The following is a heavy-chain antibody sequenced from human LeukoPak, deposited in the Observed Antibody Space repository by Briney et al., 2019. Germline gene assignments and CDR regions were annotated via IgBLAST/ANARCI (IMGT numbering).Heavy chain of an antibody. J-gene: IGHJ5*02. CDR1: GFTFSSYA. D-gene: IGHD3-22*01. CDR2: ISGSGGST. V-gene: IGHV3-23*01. CDR3: AKDRYYYDSSGYHNWFDP. Sequence: GGSLRLSCAASGFTFSSYAMSWVRQAPGKGLKWVSAISGSGGSTYYADSVKGRFTISRDNSKNTLYLQMNSLRAEDTAVYYCAKDRYYYDSSGYHNWFDPWGQGTLVTVSS.